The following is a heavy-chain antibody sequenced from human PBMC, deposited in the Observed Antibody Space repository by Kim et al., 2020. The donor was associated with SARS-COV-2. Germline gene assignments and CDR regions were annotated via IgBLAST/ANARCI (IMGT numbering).Heavy chain of an antibody. CDR2: IKQDGSEK. CDR1: GFTFSGYW. CDR3: ARFLGPTSGWYRFDY. Sequence: GGSLRLSCAASGFTFSGYWMTWVRQAPGKGLEWVANIKQDGSEKYYVDSVKGRFTISRDSAKNSLYLQMNSLRAEDTAVYYCARFLGPTSGWYRFDYWGQGTLVTVSS. J-gene: IGHJ4*02. D-gene: IGHD6-19*01. V-gene: IGHV3-7*01.